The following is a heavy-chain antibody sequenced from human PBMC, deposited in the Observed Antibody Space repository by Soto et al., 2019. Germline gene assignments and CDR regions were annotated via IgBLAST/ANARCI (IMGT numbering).Heavy chain of an antibody. D-gene: IGHD2-2*01. CDR3: ARDSQLPATSVYWFDP. CDR1: GYSVSSNNAA. CDR2: TYYRSKWFN. Sequence: SETLSLTCAISGYSVSSNNAAWNWIRQSPSRGLEWLARTYYRSKWFNDFETSLKSRISINADTSKNQFSLQLDSVTPEDTAVYYCARDSQLPATSVYWFDPWGQGTLVTVSS. V-gene: IGHV6-1*01. J-gene: IGHJ5*02.